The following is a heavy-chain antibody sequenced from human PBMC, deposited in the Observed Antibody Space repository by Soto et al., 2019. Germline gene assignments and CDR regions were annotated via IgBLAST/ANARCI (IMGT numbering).Heavy chain of an antibody. CDR2: IYYSGST. CDR1: GGSVNSGSYY. CDR3: ARERDQLLSDY. Sequence: SETLSLTCTVSGGSVNSGSYYWSWIRQPPGKGLEWIGYIYYSGSTNYNPSLKSRVTISVDTSKNQFSLKLSSVTAADTAVYYCARERDQLLSDYWGQGTLVTVSS. D-gene: IGHD2-2*01. J-gene: IGHJ4*02. V-gene: IGHV4-61*01.